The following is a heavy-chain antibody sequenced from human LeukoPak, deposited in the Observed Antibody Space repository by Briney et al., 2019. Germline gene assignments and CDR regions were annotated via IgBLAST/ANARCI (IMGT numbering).Heavy chain of an antibody. CDR2: FAGSDTTT. D-gene: IGHD3-22*01. CDR1: GFDFGGYE. CDR3: TTLGYHLDS. V-gene: IGHV3-48*03. Sequence: GGSLRLSCAASGFDFGGYEMNRVRQAPGKGLEWVAYFAGSDTTTYYADSVRGRFTISRDNARNSLYLQMNSLRAEDTALYYCTTLGYHLDSWGQGTLVTVSS. J-gene: IGHJ4*02.